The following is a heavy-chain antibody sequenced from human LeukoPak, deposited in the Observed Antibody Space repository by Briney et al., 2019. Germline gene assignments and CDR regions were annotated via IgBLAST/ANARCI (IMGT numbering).Heavy chain of an antibody. J-gene: IGHJ4*02. CDR2: INHSGST. Sequence: SETLSLTCTVYGGSFSGYYWSWIRQPPGKGLEWIGEINHSGSTNYNPSLKSRVTISVDTSKNQFSLKLSSVTAADTAVYYCAKDEDYGDYRLPFDYWGQGTLVTVSS. D-gene: IGHD4-17*01. CDR3: AKDEDYGDYRLPFDY. V-gene: IGHV4-34*01. CDR1: GGSFSGYY.